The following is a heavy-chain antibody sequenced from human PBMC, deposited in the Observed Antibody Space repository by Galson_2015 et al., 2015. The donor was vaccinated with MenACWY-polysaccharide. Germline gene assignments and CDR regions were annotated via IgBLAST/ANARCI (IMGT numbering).Heavy chain of an antibody. CDR1: GFTFSSYA. J-gene: IGHJ4*02. CDR3: TRTYCSRTTCYAPDKPGFDF. D-gene: IGHD2-2*01. Sequence: SGFTFSSYAMHWVRQAPDKGLEWVAVISYDGSNKYFADSVKGRFTISRDNSKNTMYLYMSSLRAEDTAVYYCTRTYCSRTTCYAPDKPGFDFWGQGTLVTVSS. V-gene: IGHV3-30-3*01. CDR2: ISYDGSNK.